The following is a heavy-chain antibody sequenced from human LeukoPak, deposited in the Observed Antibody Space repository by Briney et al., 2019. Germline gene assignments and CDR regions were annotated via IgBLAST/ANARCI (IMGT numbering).Heavy chain of an antibody. CDR3: TKDPNGDCVGAFDR. CDR1: GFTFSSYG. CDR2: VWYDGSNK. Sequence: AGSLRLSCAASGFTFSSYGMHWVRQAPGKGLEWVALVWYDGSNKKYADPVKGRFTISRENSNKNPSLEMKGLSVEDTAVYYCTKDPNGDCVGAFDRWGQGTLVTVSS. J-gene: IGHJ5*02. V-gene: IGHV3-33*06. D-gene: IGHD2-21*02.